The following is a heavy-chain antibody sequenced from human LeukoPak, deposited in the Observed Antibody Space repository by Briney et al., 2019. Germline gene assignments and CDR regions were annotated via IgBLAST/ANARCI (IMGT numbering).Heavy chain of an antibody. J-gene: IGHJ4*02. CDR2: IYHSGST. V-gene: IGHV4-30-2*01. CDR3: ARGVSSTSLIDY. Sequence: PSETLSLTCAVSGGSISSGGYSWSWIRQPPGKGLEWVGYIYHSGSTYYNPSLKSRVTISVDRSKNQFSLKLSSVTAADTAVYYCARGVSSTSLIDYWGQGTLVTVSS. D-gene: IGHD2-2*01. CDR1: GGSISSGGYS.